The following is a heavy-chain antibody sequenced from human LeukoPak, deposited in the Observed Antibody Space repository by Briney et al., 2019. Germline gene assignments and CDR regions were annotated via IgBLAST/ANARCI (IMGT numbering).Heavy chain of an antibody. CDR3: ARASYDSSGYYYYFDY. CDR1: GFSLSTSGMC. CDR2: IDWDDDK. V-gene: IGHV2-70*01. D-gene: IGHD3-22*01. Sequence: PGPTLVNPTQTLTLTCTFSGFSLSTSGMCVSWIRQPPGKALEWLALIDWDDDKYYSTSLKTRLTISKDTSKNRVVLTMTNMDPVDTATYYCARASYDSSGYYYYFDYWGQGTLVTVSS. J-gene: IGHJ4*02.